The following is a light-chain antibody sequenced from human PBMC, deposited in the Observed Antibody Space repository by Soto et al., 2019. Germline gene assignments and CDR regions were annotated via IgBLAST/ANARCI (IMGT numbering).Light chain of an antibody. V-gene: IGLV3-21*02. CDR2: DDY. J-gene: IGLJ2*01. CDR1: NVGTKS. CDR3: HVWDSDTAHQI. Sequence: SYVLTQPPSVSVAPGQPARLACGGDNVGTKSVHWYQQKPGQAPVLVVYDDYARPSGIPERFSGSNSGNTATLTISRVEAGDEADYYCHVWDSDTAHQIFGGGTKVTVL.